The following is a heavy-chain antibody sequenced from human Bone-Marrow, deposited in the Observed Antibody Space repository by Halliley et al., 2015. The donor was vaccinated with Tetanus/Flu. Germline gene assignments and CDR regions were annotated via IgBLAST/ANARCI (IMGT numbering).Heavy chain of an antibody. D-gene: IGHD2-2*01. V-gene: IGHV3-64D*06. CDR2: SSDGDYT. J-gene: IGHJ4*02. CDR3: VKDSDPRTVCSSVSCYLDY. Sequence: SSDGDYTYYEDSAKGRFTISRDNSKNTLYLQMTSLRAEDSAVYYCVKDSDPRTVCSSVSCYLDYWGQGTLVTVSS.